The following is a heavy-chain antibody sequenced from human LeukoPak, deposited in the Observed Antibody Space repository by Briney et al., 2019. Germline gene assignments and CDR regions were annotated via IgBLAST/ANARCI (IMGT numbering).Heavy chain of an antibody. D-gene: IGHD6-19*01. CDR1: GGSISSGDYH. CDR2: IYYSGST. Sequence: SETLSLTCTVSGGSISSGDYHWSWIRQPPGKGLEWIGSIYYSGSTYYNPSLKSRVTISVDTSKNQFSLKLSSVTAADTAVYYCARHAGWYYFDYWGQGTLVTVSS. J-gene: IGHJ4*02. V-gene: IGHV4-39*01. CDR3: ARHAGWYYFDY.